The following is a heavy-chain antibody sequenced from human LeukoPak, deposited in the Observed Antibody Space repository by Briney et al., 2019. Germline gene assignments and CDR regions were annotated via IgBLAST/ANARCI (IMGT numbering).Heavy chain of an antibody. D-gene: IGHD6-13*01. Sequence: SETLSLTCAVYGGSFSGYYWSWIRQPPGKGLEWIGEINHSGSTNYNPSLKSRVTISVDTSKNQFSLKLSSVTAADTAVYYCAREKQQLDDYRGQATMVTVPS. V-gene: IGHV4-34*01. CDR3: AREKQQLDDY. CDR2: INHSGST. CDR1: GGSFSGYY. J-gene: IGHJ4*02.